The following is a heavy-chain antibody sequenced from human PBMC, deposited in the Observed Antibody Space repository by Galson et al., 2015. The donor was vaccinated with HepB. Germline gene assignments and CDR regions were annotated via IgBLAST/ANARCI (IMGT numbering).Heavy chain of an antibody. CDR3: ARDPGFPRYYYYYMDV. CDR2: IWYDGSNK. CDR1: GFTFSSYA. Sequence: SLRLSCAASGFTFSSYAMSWVRQAPGKGLEWVAVIWYDGSNKNYADSVKGRFTISRDNSKNTLYLQMNSLRAEDTAVYYCARDPGFPRYYYYYMDVWGKGTTVTVSS. J-gene: IGHJ6*03. V-gene: IGHV3-33*08. D-gene: IGHD3-10*01.